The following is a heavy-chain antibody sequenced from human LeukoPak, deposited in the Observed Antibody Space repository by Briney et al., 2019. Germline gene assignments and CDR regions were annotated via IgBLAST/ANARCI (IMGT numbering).Heavy chain of an antibody. CDR2: TYYKSKWHN. D-gene: IGHD7-27*01. CDR1: GDGLSVSSDV. J-gene: IGHJ3*02. V-gene: IGHV6-1*01. Sequence: SQTLSLTCAISGDGLSVSSDVWNWVRQSPSRVLEWLGRTYYKSKWHNDYAVSVKSRITISPDTSKNQFSLHLNSVTPEDTAVYYCARDADWGYDAYDIWGQGTMVTVSS. CDR3: ARDADWGYDAYDI.